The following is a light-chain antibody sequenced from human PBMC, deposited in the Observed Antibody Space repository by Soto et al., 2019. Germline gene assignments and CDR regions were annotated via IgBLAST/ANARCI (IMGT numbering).Light chain of an antibody. J-gene: IGKJ1*01. CDR1: QSVSSD. CDR3: QQYDKWPTWT. V-gene: IGKV3-15*01. Sequence: EIVMTQSPATLSVSPGERATLSCRASQSVSSDLAWYHQKPGQAPRLLIYGASTRATGIPARFSGSGSGTEFTLTINSLQSEDFAVYYCQQYDKWPTWTFGQGTKVDIK. CDR2: GAS.